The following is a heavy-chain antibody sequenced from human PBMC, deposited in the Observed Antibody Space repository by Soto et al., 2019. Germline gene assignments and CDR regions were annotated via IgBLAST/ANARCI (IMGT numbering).Heavy chain of an antibody. CDR2: IKSKTDGGTT. J-gene: IGHJ3*02. V-gene: IGHV3-15*01. CDR1: GFTFSNAW. Sequence: GGSLRLSCAASGFTFSNAWMSWVRQAPGKGLEWVGRIKSKTDGGTTDYAAPVKGRFTISRDDSKNTLYLQMNSLKTEDTAVYYCTTKAYCGGDCYPDDAFDIWGQGTMVTVSS. CDR3: TTKAYCGGDCYPDDAFDI. D-gene: IGHD2-21*01.